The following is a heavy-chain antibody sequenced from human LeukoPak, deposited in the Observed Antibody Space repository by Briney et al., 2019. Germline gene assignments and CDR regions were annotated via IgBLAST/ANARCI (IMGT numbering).Heavy chain of an antibody. V-gene: IGHV1-46*01. D-gene: IGHD1-26*01. Sequence: VSVKVSCKASGYTFTSYYMHWVRQAPGQGLEWMGLINPSGSSTSYAQKFQGRLSLTRDMSTSTDYMELSSLRSEDTAVYYCARDNSVGDTAWWFDPWGQGTLVTVSS. CDR3: ARDNSVGDTAWWFDP. J-gene: IGHJ5*02. CDR2: INPSGSST. CDR1: GYTFTSYY.